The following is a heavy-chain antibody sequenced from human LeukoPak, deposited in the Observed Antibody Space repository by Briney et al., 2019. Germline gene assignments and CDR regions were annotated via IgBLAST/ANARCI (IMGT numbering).Heavy chain of an antibody. J-gene: IGHJ4*02. D-gene: IGHD3-22*01. V-gene: IGHV3-23*01. CDR1: GFTFSSYA. Sequence: GGSLRLSCAASGFTFSSYAMSWVRQAPGKGLEWVSAISGSGGSTYYADSVKGRFTISRDNSKNTLYLQMNSLRAEDTAVYYCANTFGAYYYDSSGYDGTTQYFDYWGQGTLVTVSS. CDR3: ANTFGAYYYDSSGYDGTTQYFDY. CDR2: ISGSGGST.